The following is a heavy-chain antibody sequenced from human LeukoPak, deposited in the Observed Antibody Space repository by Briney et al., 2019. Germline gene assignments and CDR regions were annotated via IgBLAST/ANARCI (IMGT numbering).Heavy chain of an antibody. CDR1: GYSISSDKY. J-gene: IGHJ5*02. V-gene: IGHV4-38-2*01. CDR2: NCHTGST. CDR3: ARSHSGWQGHNNWFDP. D-gene: IGHD6-19*01. Sequence: SETLSLTCAVSGYSISSDKYWGWLRPPPGKGLEWIGTNCHTGSTFYKQSLKSRVSISVDTSKNQFSLRFTSVTAADTAVYYCARSHSGWQGHNNWFDPWGQGTLVTVSS.